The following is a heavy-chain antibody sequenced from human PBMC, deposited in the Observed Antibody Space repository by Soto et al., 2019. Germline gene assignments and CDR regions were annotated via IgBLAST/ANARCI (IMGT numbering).Heavy chain of an antibody. J-gene: IGHJ4*02. CDR2: IIPIFGTA. D-gene: IGHD4-17*01. V-gene: IGHV1-69*06. CDR1: GCTFSSYA. Sequence: WASVKDSCKASGCTFSSYASSWVRQAAGQGLEWMGGIIPIFGTANYAQKFQGRVTITADKSTSTAYMELSSLRSEDRAVYYCATNSGDRGYWGQGTLVSVSS. CDR3: ATNSGDRGY.